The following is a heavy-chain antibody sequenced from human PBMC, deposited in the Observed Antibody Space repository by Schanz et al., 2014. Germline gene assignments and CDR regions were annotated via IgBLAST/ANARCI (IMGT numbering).Heavy chain of an antibody. J-gene: IGHJ5*02. CDR1: GFTFSRHA. CDR2: ITYDGSNK. V-gene: IGHV3-30*09. CDR3: AKDQLANYRGSGYNWFDP. D-gene: IGHD3-10*01. Sequence: QVELVESGGGVVQPGRSLRLSCAASGFTFSRHAMHWVRQAAGKGLEWVAAITYDGSNKYYAESVKGRFAISRDNSKDTLYLQMNSLRTEDTAVYYCAKDQLANYRGSGYNWFDPWGQGTLVTVSS.